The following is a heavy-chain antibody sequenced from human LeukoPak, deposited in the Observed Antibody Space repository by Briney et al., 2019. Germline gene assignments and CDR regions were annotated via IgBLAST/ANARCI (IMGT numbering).Heavy chain of an antibody. V-gene: IGHV3-7*01. Sequence: GGSLRLSCAASGFTFSSHWMTWVRQAPGKGLEWVANIKQDGSEKYYVDSVKGRFTISRDNSKNTLYLQMNSLRAEDTAVYYCAKGWDYFDYWGQGTLVTVSS. CDR2: IKQDGSEK. CDR1: GFTFSSHW. J-gene: IGHJ4*02. D-gene: IGHD5-24*01. CDR3: AKGWDYFDY.